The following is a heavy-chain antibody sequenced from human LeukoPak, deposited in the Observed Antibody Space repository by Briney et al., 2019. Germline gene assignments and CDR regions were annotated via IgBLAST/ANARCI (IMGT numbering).Heavy chain of an antibody. Sequence: GGSLRLSCAASGFTFSSYWMHWVRQAPGKGLVWVSRINTDGSSTSYADSVKGRFTISRDNAQNSVFLQMNSLRAEDTAVYYCARGGTYCGVDCYGTNFWGQGTLVTVSS. J-gene: IGHJ4*02. V-gene: IGHV3-74*01. CDR3: ARGGTYCGVDCYGTNF. CDR1: GFTFSSYW. CDR2: INTDGSST. D-gene: IGHD2-21*02.